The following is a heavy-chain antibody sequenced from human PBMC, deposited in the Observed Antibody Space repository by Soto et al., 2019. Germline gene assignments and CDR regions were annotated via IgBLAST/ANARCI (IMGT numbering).Heavy chain of an antibody. CDR3: ARDGWAVVAGLDY. D-gene: IGHD2-15*01. J-gene: IGHJ4*02. Sequence: QVQLVESGGGVVQPGRSLRLSCAASGFTFSTYGMHWVRQAPGKGLEWVAGMWYDGSNKYYADSVKGRFTISRDNSKNTLYLQMNSLRAEDTAVYYCARDGWAVVAGLDYWGQGTLVTVSS. V-gene: IGHV3-33*01. CDR2: MWYDGSNK. CDR1: GFTFSTYG.